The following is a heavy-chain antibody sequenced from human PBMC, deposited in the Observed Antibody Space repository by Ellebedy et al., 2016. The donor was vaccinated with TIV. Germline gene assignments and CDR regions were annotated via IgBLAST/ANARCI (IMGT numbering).Heavy chain of an antibody. CDR2: ISAGGDNT. Sequence: GESLKISCAASGFSFSSFAMHWVRQAPGKGLGWLSVISAGGDNTYHADSVKGRFTITRDNSKNTLYLQLYRLRAEDTAVYYCSKGTSSGFNYDRVGSEYWGQGTLVTVSS. CDR1: GFSFSSFA. D-gene: IGHD3-22*01. CDR3: SKGTSSGFNYDRVGSEY. V-gene: IGHV3-23*01. J-gene: IGHJ4*02.